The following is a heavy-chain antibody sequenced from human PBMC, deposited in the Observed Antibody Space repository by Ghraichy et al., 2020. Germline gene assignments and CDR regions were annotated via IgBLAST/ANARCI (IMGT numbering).Heavy chain of an antibody. V-gene: IGHV3-48*02. D-gene: IGHD4-23*01. J-gene: IGHJ6*02. CDR2: ITSSGRFI. CDR3: ARGSTVVRYYYYDGMDV. Sequence: GGSLRLSCVGSGFTFSSYSMNWVRQAPGKGLEWVSYITSSGRFISYADSVKGRFTVSRDNAQNSLYLQMKSLRDEDTAVYYCARGSTVVRYYYYDGMDVWGQGTTVTVFS. CDR1: GFTFSSYS.